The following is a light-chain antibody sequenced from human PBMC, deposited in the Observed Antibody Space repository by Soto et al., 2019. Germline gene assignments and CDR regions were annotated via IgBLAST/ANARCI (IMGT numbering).Light chain of an antibody. J-gene: IGKJ5*01. Sequence: EIVLTQSPDTLSLSPGGRATLSCRASQSVTTRLAWYQQKPGQPPRLLISGASVRASGVPDRISGSGSGTDFTLTISRLEPEDFALYYCQQYCGSPITFGLGTRLEVK. CDR1: QSVTTR. CDR3: QQYCGSPIT. V-gene: IGKV3-20*01. CDR2: GAS.